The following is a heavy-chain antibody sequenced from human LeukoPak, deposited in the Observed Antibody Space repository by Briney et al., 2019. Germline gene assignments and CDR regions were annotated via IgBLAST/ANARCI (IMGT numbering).Heavy chain of an antibody. D-gene: IGHD2-15*01. CDR3: ARHGTILGYCSGGSCYTYYYYGMDV. CDR2: IYPGDSDT. J-gene: IGHJ6*02. CDR1: GYSFTSYW. V-gene: IGHV5-51*01. Sequence: GESLKISCKGSGYSFTSYWIGWVRQMPGKGLEWMGIIYPGDSDTRYSPSLQGQVTISADKSISTAYLQWSSLKASDTAMYYCARHGTILGYCSGGSCYTYYYYGMDVWGQGTTVTVSS.